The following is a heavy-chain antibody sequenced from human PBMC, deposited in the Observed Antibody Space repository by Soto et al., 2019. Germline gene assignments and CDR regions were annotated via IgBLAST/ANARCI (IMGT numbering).Heavy chain of an antibody. J-gene: IGHJ4*02. CDR1: GASVSSNTAA. Sequence: QTLSLTCAVSGASVSSNTAAWNWIRSSPSRGLEWLGRTYYRSNWRHDYAVSVKSRITVNPDTSKNHFSLQLNSVTPDDTAVYYCARGVAGSGFDLWGQGTLVTVSS. CDR3: ARGVAGSGFDL. CDR2: TYYRSNWRH. V-gene: IGHV6-1*01. D-gene: IGHD6-19*01.